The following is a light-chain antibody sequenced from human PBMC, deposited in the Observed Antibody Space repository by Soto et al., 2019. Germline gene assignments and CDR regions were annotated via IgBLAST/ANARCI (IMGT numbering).Light chain of an antibody. CDR3: QQYRDWPLT. J-gene: IGKJ4*01. Sequence: EIVLTQSPATLSVSPGERATLSCRASHSAASAVAWYQQKPGQAPRLLIYDASTRATGIPARFSGSGSATEFTLTISSLQSEDFAVYSCQQYRDWPLTFGGGTKVHLK. CDR1: HSAASA. CDR2: DAS. V-gene: IGKV3-15*01.